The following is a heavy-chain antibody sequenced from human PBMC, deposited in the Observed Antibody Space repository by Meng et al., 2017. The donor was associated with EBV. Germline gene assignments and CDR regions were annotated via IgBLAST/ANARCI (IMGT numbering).Heavy chain of an antibody. CDR2: VHYTGST. CDR1: GDSISSFYY. Sequence: QLQLRESGPGQVKPSXXLALTCXVSGDSISSFYYWGWIRQPPGRGLEWIGSVHYTGSTYYSPSLKSRVTVSVDTSKNQFSLRLTSVTAADTAVYYCARPFPSWQSPRLDPFGAWGQGALGTVAS. V-gene: IGHV4-39*01. J-gene: IGHJ5*02. CDR3: ARPFPSWQSPRLDPFGA. D-gene: IGHD6-19*01.